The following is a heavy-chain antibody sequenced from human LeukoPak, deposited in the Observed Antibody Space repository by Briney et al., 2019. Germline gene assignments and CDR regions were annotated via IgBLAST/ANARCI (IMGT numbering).Heavy chain of an antibody. J-gene: IGHJ4*02. CDR2: FDPEDGET. D-gene: IGHD6-19*01. V-gene: IGHV1-24*01. CDR3: ATAFTVAGTSNY. CDR1: GYTLTELS. Sequence: ASVKVSCKVSGYTLTELSMHWVRQAPGKGLEWMGGFDPEDGETIYAQKFQGRVTMTEDTSTDTAYMELSSLRSEDTAVYYRATAFTVAGTSNYWGQGTLVTVSS.